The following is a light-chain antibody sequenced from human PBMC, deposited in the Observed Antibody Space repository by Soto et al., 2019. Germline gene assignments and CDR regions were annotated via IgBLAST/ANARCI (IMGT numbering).Light chain of an antibody. CDR2: GAS. J-gene: IGKJ5*01. CDR1: QSVSSSY. Sequence: EVVLTQSPGTLSLSPGARATLSCRASQSVSSSYLAWYQQKPGQAPRLLIYGASSRATGIPDRFSGSGSGTDFTLTISRLEPEEFAVYYCQQYGSSPPITFGQATRLEIK. V-gene: IGKV3-20*01. CDR3: QQYGSSPPIT.